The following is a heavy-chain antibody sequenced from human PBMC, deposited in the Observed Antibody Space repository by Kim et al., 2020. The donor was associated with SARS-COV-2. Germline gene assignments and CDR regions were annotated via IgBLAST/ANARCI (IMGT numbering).Heavy chain of an antibody. CDR2: ISWNSGSI. J-gene: IGHJ5*02. D-gene: IGHD2-2*01. CDR1: GFTFGDYA. CDR3: AKDGVPAATLKIGWFDP. V-gene: IGHV3-9*01. Sequence: GGSLRLSCAASGFTFGDYAMHWVRQAPGKGLEWVSGISWNSGSIGYADSVKGRFTISRDNAKNSLYLQMNSLRAEDTALYYCAKDGVPAATLKIGWFDPWGQGTLVTVSS.